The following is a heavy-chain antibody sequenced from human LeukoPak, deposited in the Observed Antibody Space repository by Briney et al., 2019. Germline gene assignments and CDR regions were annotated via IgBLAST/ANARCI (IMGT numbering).Heavy chain of an antibody. V-gene: IGHV4-38-2*02. J-gene: IGHJ6*03. Sequence: PSETLSLTCTVSGYSISSGYYWGWIRQPPGKGLEWIGSIYHSGSTYYNPSLKSRVTISVDTSKNQFSLKLSSVTAADTAVYYCARGVGIMITFTDYYMDVWGKGTTVTVSS. CDR3: ARGVGIMITFTDYYMDV. CDR1: GYSISSGYY. CDR2: IYHSGST. D-gene: IGHD3-16*01.